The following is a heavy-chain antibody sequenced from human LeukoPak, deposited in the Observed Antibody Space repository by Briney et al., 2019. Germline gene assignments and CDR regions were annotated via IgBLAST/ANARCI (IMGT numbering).Heavy chain of an antibody. CDR3: ARSPNRRYFDWLSDGYFDY. CDR1: GVSFSGYY. D-gene: IGHD3-9*01. J-gene: IGHJ4*02. CDR2: INHSGST. Sequence: SETLSLTCAVYGVSFSGYYWSWIRQPPGKGLEWIGEINHSGSTNYNPSLKSRVTISVDTSKNQFSLKLSSVTAADTAVYYCARSPNRRYFDWLSDGYFDYWGQGTLVTVSS. V-gene: IGHV4-34*01.